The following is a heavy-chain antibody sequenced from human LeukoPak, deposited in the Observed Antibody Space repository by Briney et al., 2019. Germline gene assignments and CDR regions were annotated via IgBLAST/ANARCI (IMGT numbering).Heavy chain of an antibody. CDR3: ARDGGPIIRFLEWSSSNWFDP. J-gene: IGHJ5*02. Sequence: GASVKVSCKASGGTFSSYAISWVRQAPGQGLEWMGGIIPIFGTANYAQKFQGRVTITAYESTSTAYMELSSLRSEDTAVYYCARDGGPIIRFLEWSSSNWFDPWGQGTLVTVSS. CDR2: IIPIFGTA. V-gene: IGHV1-69*13. CDR1: GGTFSSYA. D-gene: IGHD3-3*01.